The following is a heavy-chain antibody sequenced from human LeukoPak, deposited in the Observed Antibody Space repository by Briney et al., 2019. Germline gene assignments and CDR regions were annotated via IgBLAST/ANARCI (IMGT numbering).Heavy chain of an antibody. CDR1: GYIFTTYA. CDR2: INGDDGNT. V-gene: IGHV1-3*01. CDR3: ARGIVVKPSGNWFDP. D-gene: IGHD2-15*01. Sequence: GASVNVSCKTSGYIFTTYAIHWVRQAPCRGLEWMGLINGDDGNTRYSQRFQGRVTITRDTSANTAYMELSSLRFEDTAVYYCARGIVVKPSGNWFDPWGQGTPVTVSS. J-gene: IGHJ5*02.